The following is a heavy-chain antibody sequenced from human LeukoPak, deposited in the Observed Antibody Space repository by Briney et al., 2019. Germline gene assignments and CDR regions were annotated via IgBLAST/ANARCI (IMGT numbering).Heavy chain of an antibody. J-gene: IGHJ4*02. Sequence: SETLSLTCTVSGGSISIYYWSWIRQAPGKGLEWIRYIYTSGSTNYNPSLKSRVTISVDTSKNQISLKLSSVTAADTAVYYCARFYSNSLYFDYWGQGTLVTVSS. CDR3: ARFYSNSLYFDY. CDR1: GGSISIYY. V-gene: IGHV4-4*09. CDR2: IYTSGST. D-gene: IGHD4-11*01.